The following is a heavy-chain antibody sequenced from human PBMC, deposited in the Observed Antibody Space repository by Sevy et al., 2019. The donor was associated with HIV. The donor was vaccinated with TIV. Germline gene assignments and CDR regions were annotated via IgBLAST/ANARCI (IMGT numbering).Heavy chain of an antibody. J-gene: IGHJ5*02. Sequence: GGSLRLSCAASGFTFSSYGMHRVRQAPRKGLEWVAVIWYDGSNKYYADSVKGRFTISRDNSKNTLYLQMNSLRAEDTAVYYCARTPGSGWYVGNWFDPWGQGTLVTVSS. CDR3: ARTPGSGWYVGNWFDP. D-gene: IGHD6-19*01. CDR1: GFTFSSYG. CDR2: IWYDGSNK. V-gene: IGHV3-33*01.